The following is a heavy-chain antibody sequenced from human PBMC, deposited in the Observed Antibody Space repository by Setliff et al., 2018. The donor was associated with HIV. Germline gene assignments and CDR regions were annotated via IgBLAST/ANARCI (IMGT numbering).Heavy chain of an antibody. Sequence: GGSLRLSCAASGLRFSCYEMDWVRQAPGKGLEWVATIKQDGSEIYYMDSVKGRFTISRDNARTSLFLEMRSLRDEDTAVYLCANLWELGAWGQGTLVTVSS. V-gene: IGHV3-7*03. CDR1: GLRFSCYE. CDR3: ANLWELGA. CDR2: IKQDGSEI. D-gene: IGHD3-16*01. J-gene: IGHJ5*02.